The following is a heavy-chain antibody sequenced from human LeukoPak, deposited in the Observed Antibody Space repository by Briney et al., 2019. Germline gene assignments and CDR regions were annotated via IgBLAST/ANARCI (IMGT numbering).Heavy chain of an antibody. V-gene: IGHV4-59*08. CDR2: IYYTGGT. CDR1: GGSINSFY. Sequence: RSSETLSLTCTVSGGSINSFYWSWIRQPPGKGLEWIGYIYYTGGTNYNPSLKSRVTISVDTSNNQFSLKLNSVTAADTAVYYCARLSGGYSYPHYWGQGTLVTVSS. D-gene: IGHD5-18*01. J-gene: IGHJ4*02. CDR3: ARLSGGYSYPHY.